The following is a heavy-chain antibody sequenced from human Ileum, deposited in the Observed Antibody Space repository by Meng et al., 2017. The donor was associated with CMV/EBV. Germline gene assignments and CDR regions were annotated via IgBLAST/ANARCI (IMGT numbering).Heavy chain of an antibody. D-gene: IGHD2-15*01. CDR1: GDTFTGYY. CDR3: AREYCRGGHCWTGFDY. CDR2: INLSNGGP. J-gene: IGHJ4*02. Sequence: ASVKVSCKASGDTFTGYYIHWLRQAPGQGLEWMAWINLSNGGPNYAQKFQGRVTTTRDTSISTAYMELSRLRSDDSAVYYCAREYCRGGHCWTGFDYWGQGTLVTVSS. V-gene: IGHV1-2*02.